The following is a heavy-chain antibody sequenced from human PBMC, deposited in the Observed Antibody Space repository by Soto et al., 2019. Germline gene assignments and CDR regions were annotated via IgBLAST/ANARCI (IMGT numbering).Heavy chain of an antibody. CDR2: IFSSDEK. CDR3: ARVHGSGFANNWFDP. D-gene: IGHD2-15*01. J-gene: IGHJ5*02. Sequence: QVTLKESSPVHVKPTETLTLTCTVSGFSLNEARMGVTWIRQSPGKALEWLANIFSSDEKSYSPSLMRRLTISKDTSTSQVVISVTNMDPEDTATYYCARVHGSGFANNWFDPWGQGTQVTVSS. V-gene: IGHV2-26*01. CDR1: GFSLNEARMG.